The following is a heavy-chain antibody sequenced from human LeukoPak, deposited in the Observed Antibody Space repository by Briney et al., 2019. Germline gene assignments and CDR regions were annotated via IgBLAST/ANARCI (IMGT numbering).Heavy chain of an antibody. Sequence: GGSLRLSCAASGFTFSSYSMNWVRQAPGKGLQWISYIDISSSTVYYADSVKGRFTISRDNAKNSLYLQMNSLRDEDTAVYYCARYQYTTGRIFDYWGQGTLVTVSS. V-gene: IGHV3-48*02. J-gene: IGHJ4*02. CDR1: GFTFSSYS. D-gene: IGHD6-19*01. CDR3: ARYQYTTGRIFDY. CDR2: IDISSSTV.